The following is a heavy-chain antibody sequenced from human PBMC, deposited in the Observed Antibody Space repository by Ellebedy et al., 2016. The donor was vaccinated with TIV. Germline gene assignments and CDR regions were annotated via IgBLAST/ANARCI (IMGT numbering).Heavy chain of an antibody. D-gene: IGHD3-10*01. CDR1: GGSLNDYY. CDR2: INHSGST. CDR3: ARYLRMVRGVISD. V-gene: IGHV4-34*01. J-gene: IGHJ4*02. Sequence: SQTLSLTCAVYGGSLNDYYWSWIRQPPGKGLEWIGEINHSGSTDYNASLKSRVTISVDTSKNQFSLKVTSVTAADTAVYYCARYLRMVRGVISDWGQGTLVTVSS.